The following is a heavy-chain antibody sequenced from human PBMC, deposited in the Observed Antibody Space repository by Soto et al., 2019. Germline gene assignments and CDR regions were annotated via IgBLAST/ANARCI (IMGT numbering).Heavy chain of an antibody. V-gene: IGHV1-18*01. D-gene: IGHD3-22*01. J-gene: IGHJ4*02. Sequence: QVKLVQSGTEVKKPGASIKVSCKASGYSFATSGMTCVRQAPGQGLEWMGLISVYNGNTNYDQNLQDRVTMTTDTYTNTAYLEVRNRRSADTAVYYCARAGQYYDASGYADWGQGTLVTVS. CDR2: ISVYNGNT. CDR1: GYSFATSG. CDR3: ARAGQYYDASGYAD.